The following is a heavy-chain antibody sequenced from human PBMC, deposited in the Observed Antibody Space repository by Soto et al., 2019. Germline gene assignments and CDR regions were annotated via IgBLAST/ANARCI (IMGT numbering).Heavy chain of an antibody. CDR1: GFTVSSNY. Sequence: EVQLVESGGGLIQPGWSLRLSCAASGFTVSSNYMSWVRQAPGKGLEWVSVIYSGGSTYYADSVKGRFTLSRDNSKNTLYLQMNSLRAEDTAVYYCARGSYFTIVDYWGQGTLVTVSS. CDR2: IYSGGST. D-gene: IGHD3-3*01. CDR3: ARGSYFTIVDY. J-gene: IGHJ4*02. V-gene: IGHV3-53*01.